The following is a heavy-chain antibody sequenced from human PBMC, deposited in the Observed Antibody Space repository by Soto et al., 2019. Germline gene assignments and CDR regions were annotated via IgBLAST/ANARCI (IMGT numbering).Heavy chain of an antibody. CDR3: ARGLHISMVRGVPSRHFMDV. CDR2: INPSGDST. V-gene: IGHV1-46*01. CDR1: GYSFTNYY. J-gene: IGHJ6*02. D-gene: IGHD3-10*01. Sequence: ASVKVSCKASGYSFTNYYIHWVRQAPGQGLEWMGVINPSGDSTAYGQRFQGRVTMTRDTSTSTVHMELSSLRSEDTAVYYCARGLHISMVRGVPSRHFMDVWGQGTTVTVSS.